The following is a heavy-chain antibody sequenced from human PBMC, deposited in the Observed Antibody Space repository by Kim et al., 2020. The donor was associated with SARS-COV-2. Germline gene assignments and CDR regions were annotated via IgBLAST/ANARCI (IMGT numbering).Heavy chain of an antibody. V-gene: IGHV3-23*03. CDR1: GFTFSSYA. D-gene: IGHD6-19*01. CDR2: IYSGGSST. J-gene: IGHJ4*02. CDR3: AKDRGLGLYSSGWYQSGALDY. Sequence: GGSLRLSCAASGFTFSSYAMSWVRQAPGKGLEWVSVIYSGGSSTYYADSVKGRFTISRDNSKNTLYLQMNSLRAEDTAVYYCAKDRGLGLYSSGWYQSGALDYWGQGTLVTVSS.